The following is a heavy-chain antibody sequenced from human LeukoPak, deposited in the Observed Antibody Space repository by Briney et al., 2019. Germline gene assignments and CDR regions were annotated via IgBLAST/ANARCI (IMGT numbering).Heavy chain of an antibody. Sequence: ASVKVSCKASGYTFTSYYMHWARQAPGQGLEWMGIINPSGGSTSYAQRFQGRVTMTRDMSTSTVYMELSSLRSEDTAVYYCARGGKGGSGSYEGYYYYYYMDVWGKGTTVTVSS. CDR3: ARGGKGGSGSYEGYYYYYYMDV. J-gene: IGHJ6*03. D-gene: IGHD3-10*01. V-gene: IGHV1-46*01. CDR2: INPSGGST. CDR1: GYTFTSYY.